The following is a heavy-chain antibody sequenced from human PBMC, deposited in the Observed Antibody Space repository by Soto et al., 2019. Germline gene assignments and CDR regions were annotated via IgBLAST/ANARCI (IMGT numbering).Heavy chain of an antibody. V-gene: IGHV4-59*07. CDR2: IYYSGST. CDR1: GGSRRCYY. D-gene: IGHD3-22*01. CDR3: ARARYDSSGYYVFAY. J-gene: IGHJ4*02. Sequence: SVIQSLTCTFSGGSRRCYYWRLIRHPPGKGLERIGYIYYSGSTIYNPSRKSRVTISVDTSKNQFSLKLSSVTAADTAVYYCARARYDSSGYYVFAYWGQGTLVIVSS.